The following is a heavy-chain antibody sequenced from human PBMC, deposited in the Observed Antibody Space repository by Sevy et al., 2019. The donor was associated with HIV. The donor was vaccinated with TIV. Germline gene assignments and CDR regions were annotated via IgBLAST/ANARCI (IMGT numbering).Heavy chain of an antibody. CDR2: ISFDGSHK. Sequence: GGSLRLSCVASAFTFSTYGMHWVRQAPGKGLEWVSVISFDGSHKYYADSVKGRRTVSRDNSKNTLNLQMNSLRAEDTAVYYCARDLRPHLLYSDFWSGYSGMDVWGQGTTVTVSS. J-gene: IGHJ6*02. V-gene: IGHV3-30*03. CDR1: AFTFSTYG. D-gene: IGHD3-3*01. CDR3: ARDLRPHLLYSDFWSGYSGMDV.